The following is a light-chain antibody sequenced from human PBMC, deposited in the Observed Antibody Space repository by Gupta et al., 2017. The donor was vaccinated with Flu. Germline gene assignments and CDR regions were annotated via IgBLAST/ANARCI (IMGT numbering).Light chain of an antibody. J-gene: IGLJ2*01. CDR1: SSDVGGYNY. V-gene: IGLV2-11*01. CDR2: DVS. CDR3: CSYAGSYTLV. Sequence: QSALTQPRPVSGSPGQPVTISCTGTSSDVGGYNYVSWYQQHPGKAPKLMSYDVSKRPSGVPDRFSGSKSGNTASLTISGLQAEDEADYYCCSYAGSYTLVFGGGTKLTVL.